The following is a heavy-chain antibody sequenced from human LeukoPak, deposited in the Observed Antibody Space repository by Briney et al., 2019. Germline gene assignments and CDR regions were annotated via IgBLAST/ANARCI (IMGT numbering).Heavy chain of an antibody. D-gene: IGHD2-2*01. Sequence: PGGSLRLSCAASGFTFSDYYVTWIRQPPGKGLEWIGEINHNGSTNYNPSLKSRVTISVDTSKNQFSLKLSSVTAADTAVYYCARNLRYCSSTSCQPHPSWGQGTLVTVSS. J-gene: IGHJ5*02. CDR1: GFTFSDYY. CDR3: ARNLRYCSSTSCQPHPS. V-gene: IGHV4-34*01. CDR2: INHNGST.